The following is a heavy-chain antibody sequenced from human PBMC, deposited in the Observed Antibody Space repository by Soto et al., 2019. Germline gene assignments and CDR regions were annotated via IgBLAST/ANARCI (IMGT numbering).Heavy chain of an antibody. CDR1: GGSISSGGYY. V-gene: IGHV4-31*03. D-gene: IGHD2-8*02. CDR2: IYYSGST. Sequence: QVQLQESGPGLVKPSQTLSLTCTVSGGSISSGGYYWSWIRQHPGKGLEWIGYIYYSGSTYYNPSLTSRVTIAVDTSKNQFSLKLSSVTAADTAVYDCARASGKHWYDAFDIWGQGTMVTVSS. J-gene: IGHJ3*02. CDR3: ARASGKHWYDAFDI.